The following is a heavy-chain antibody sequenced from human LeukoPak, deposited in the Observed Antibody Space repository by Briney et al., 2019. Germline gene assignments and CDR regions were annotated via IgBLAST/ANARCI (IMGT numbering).Heavy chain of an antibody. V-gene: IGHV3-53*01. Sequence: YSGGSIYYADSVKGRFTISRDNSKNTLYLQMNSLRADDTVVYYCARGDSYYYGSGTFQHWGQGTPVTVSS. CDR3: ARGDSYYYGSGTFQH. CDR2: YSGGSI. J-gene: IGHJ1*01. D-gene: IGHD3-10*01.